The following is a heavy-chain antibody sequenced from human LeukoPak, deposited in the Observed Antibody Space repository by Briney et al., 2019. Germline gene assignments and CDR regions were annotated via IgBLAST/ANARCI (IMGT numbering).Heavy chain of an antibody. CDR3: ARFTGVYGDYDHRFDY. D-gene: IGHD4-17*01. Sequence: GALVKASCKASGYTFTSYGISWVRQAPGQGLEWMGWISAYNGNTNYAQKLQGRVTMTTDTSTSTAYMELRSLRSDDTAVYYCARFTGVYGDYDHRFDYWGQGTLVTVSS. V-gene: IGHV1-18*01. J-gene: IGHJ4*02. CDR1: GYTFTSYG. CDR2: ISAYNGNT.